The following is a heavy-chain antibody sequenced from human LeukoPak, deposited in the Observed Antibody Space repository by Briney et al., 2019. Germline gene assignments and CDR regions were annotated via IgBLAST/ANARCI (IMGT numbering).Heavy chain of an antibody. J-gene: IGHJ4*02. D-gene: IGHD6-19*01. CDR1: GFTFNHYA. V-gene: IGHV3-23*01. CDR3: TRTHINGWRFDS. Sequence: GGSLRLSCAASGFTFNHYAMSWVRQAPGKGLEWVSIITSDSGNTYYSSVKGRFTISRDNSKNMLYLQMNSLGAEDTAVYYCTRTHINGWRFDSWGQGTLVTVSS. CDR2: ITSDSGNT.